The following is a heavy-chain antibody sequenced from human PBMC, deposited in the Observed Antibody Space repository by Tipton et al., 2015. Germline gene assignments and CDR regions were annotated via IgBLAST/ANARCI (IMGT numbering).Heavy chain of an antibody. CDR3: ARHVVLQTPLDWFDP. CDR1: GVSISRSGYY. V-gene: IGHV4-39*01. Sequence: TLSLTCTVSGVSISRSGYYWGWIRQPPGKGLEWIGSIYDSGNTYYNPSLKSRVTISVDTSKNQFSLNLTSVTAADTAAYYCARHVVLQTPLDWFDPWGQGTLVTVSS. CDR2: IYDSGNT. D-gene: IGHD2-15*01. J-gene: IGHJ5*02.